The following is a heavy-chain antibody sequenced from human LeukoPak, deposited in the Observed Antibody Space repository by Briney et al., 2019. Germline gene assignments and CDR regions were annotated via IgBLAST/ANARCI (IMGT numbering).Heavy chain of an antibody. Sequence: PGGSLRLSCAASGFTVSSNYMSWVRQAPGKGLEWVSVIYSGGSTYYADSVKGRFTISRDNSRNTLYLQMNSLRADDTAVYYCARDPNGDYVGAFDMWGQGTVVTVSS. CDR2: IYSGGST. J-gene: IGHJ3*02. CDR3: ARDPNGDYVGAFDM. V-gene: IGHV3-53*01. D-gene: IGHD4-17*01. CDR1: GFTVSSNY.